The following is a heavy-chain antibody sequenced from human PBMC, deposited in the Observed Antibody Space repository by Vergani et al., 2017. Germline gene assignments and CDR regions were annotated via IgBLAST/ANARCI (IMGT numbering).Heavy chain of an antibody. CDR2: IIPIFGTA. D-gene: IGHD1-26*01. CDR3: VRDIKLGEPQYYYYYWMDV. CDR1: GGTFSSYA. V-gene: IGHV1-69*01. J-gene: IGHJ6*02. Sequence: QVQLVQSGAEVKKPGSSVKVSCKASGGTFSSYAISWVRQAPGQGLEWMGGIIPIFGTANYAQKFQGRVTITADDSTSTAYMDLSSLRSEDTAVYYCVRDIKLGEPQYYYYYWMDVWGQGTTVTVSS.